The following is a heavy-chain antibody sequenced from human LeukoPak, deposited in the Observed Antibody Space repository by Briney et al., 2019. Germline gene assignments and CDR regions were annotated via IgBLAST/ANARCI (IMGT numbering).Heavy chain of an antibody. V-gene: IGHV4-34*01. CDR3: ARVPVGAATGRSVY. Sequence: SETLSLTCAVYGGSFSGYYWSWIRQPPGKGLEWIGEINHSGSANYNPSLKSRVTISVDTSKNQFSLKLSSVTAADTAVYYCARVPVGAATGRSVYWGQGTLVTVSS. J-gene: IGHJ4*02. D-gene: IGHD6-13*01. CDR2: INHSGSA. CDR1: GGSFSGYY.